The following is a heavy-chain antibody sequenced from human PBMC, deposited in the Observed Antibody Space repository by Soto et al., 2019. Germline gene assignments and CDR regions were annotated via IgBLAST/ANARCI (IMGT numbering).Heavy chain of an antibody. Sequence: ASVKVSCEASGYTFTSYGISWVRQAPGQGLEWMGWISAYNGNTNYAQKLQGRVTMTTDTSTSTAYMELRSLRSDDTAVYYCARVQGAYDILTGYYRPYQRYFQHWGQGTLVTVS. V-gene: IGHV1-18*01. CDR3: ARVQGAYDILTGYYRPYQRYFQH. J-gene: IGHJ1*01. CDR2: ISAYNGNT. D-gene: IGHD3-9*01. CDR1: GYTFTSYG.